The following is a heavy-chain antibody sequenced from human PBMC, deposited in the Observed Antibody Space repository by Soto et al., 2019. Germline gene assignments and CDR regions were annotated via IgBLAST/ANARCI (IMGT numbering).Heavy chain of an antibody. CDR2: ISAYNGNT. V-gene: IGHV1-18*04. Sequence: QVQLVQSGAEVKKPGASVKVSCKASGYTFTSYGISWVRQAPGQGLEWMGWISAYNGNTNYAQKLQSRVTMTTDTSTNPAYMELRSLTSDDTAFDYCARDGGHSSSWRHWGQGTLVTVSS. CDR1: GYTFTSYG. CDR3: ARDGGHSSSWRH. J-gene: IGHJ4*02. D-gene: IGHD6-13*01.